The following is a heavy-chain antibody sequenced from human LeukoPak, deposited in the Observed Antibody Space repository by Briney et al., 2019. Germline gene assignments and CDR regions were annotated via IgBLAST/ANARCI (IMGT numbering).Heavy chain of an antibody. CDR1: AFTLNSYE. CDR3: ARDGKTAATPRYDLLHA. Sequence: GGSLRLSCTAFAFTLNSYEMDWVRQAPGKGPEWVSYISASGTTIYYADSVKGGFTISRHNAKKSLYLEMNRLRAEDTAVYYCARDGKTAATPRYDLLHAWGQGALVTVSS. CDR2: ISASGTTI. V-gene: IGHV3-48*03. D-gene: IGHD1-1*01. J-gene: IGHJ5*02.